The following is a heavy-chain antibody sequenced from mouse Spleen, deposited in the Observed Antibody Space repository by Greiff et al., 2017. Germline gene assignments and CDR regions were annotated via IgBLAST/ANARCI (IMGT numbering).Heavy chain of an antibody. CDR3: ARDGVRAWFAY. CDR2: ISSGGSYT. V-gene: IGHV5-9-4*01. D-gene: IGHD2-14*01. J-gene: IGHJ3*01. CDR1: GFTFSSYA. Sequence: EVPLVESGGGLVKPGGSLKLSCAASGFTFSSYAMSWVRQSPEKRLEWVAEISSGGSYTYYPDTVTGRFTISRDNAKNTLYLEMSSLRSEDTAMYYCARDGVRAWFAYWGQGTLVTVSA.